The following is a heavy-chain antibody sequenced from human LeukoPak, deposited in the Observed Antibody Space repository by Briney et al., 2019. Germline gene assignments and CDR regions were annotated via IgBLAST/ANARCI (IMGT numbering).Heavy chain of an antibody. CDR2: IRQDGSEK. CDR1: GFTFSSYA. Sequence: GGSLRLSCAASGFTFSSYAMSWVRQAPGKGLEWVANIRQDGSEKYYVDSVKGRFTISRDNAKNSLFVQMNSLRAEDTAVYYCAREVHISGWPAFDSWGQGTLVTVSS. V-gene: IGHV3-7*01. J-gene: IGHJ4*02. CDR3: AREVHISGWPAFDS. D-gene: IGHD6-19*01.